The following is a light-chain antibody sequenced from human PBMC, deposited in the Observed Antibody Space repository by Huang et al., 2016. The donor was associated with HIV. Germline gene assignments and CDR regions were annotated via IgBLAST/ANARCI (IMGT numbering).Light chain of an antibody. V-gene: IGKV3-11*01. CDR1: QSVSSY. Sequence: EIVLTQSPATLSLSPGERATLSCRASQSVSSYLAWYQQKPGQAPRLLIYDAYNRATGIPARFSGSGSGTDFARTISSVEPEDCAVYYCQQRSNWPPAFGQGTGLEIK. CDR3: QQRSNWPPA. J-gene: IGKJ5*01. CDR2: DAY.